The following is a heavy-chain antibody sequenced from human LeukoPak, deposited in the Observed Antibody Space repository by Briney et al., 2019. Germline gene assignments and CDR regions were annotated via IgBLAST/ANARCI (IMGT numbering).Heavy chain of an antibody. D-gene: IGHD3-16*02. CDR1: GYTFTSHG. CDR3: ARDIATSQFDY. Sequence: ASVKVSCKTSGYTFTSHGISWLRQAPGQGLEWMGWISGYSGQTDYSEKLQGRVTMTTDTSTNTAYMELRSLTFDDTAVYYCARDIATSQFDYWGQGTLVTVSS. J-gene: IGHJ4*02. CDR2: ISGYSGQT. V-gene: IGHV1-18*01.